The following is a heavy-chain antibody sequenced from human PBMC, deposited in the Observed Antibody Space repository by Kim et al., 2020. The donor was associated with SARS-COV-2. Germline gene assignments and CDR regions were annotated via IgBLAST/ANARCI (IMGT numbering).Heavy chain of an antibody. D-gene: IGHD3-9*01. V-gene: IGHV7-4-1*02. CDR3: ARDLIYYDILTGQIPGGMDV. J-gene: IGHJ6*02. CDR1: GYTFTSYA. Sequence: ASVKVSCKASGYTFTSYAMNWVRQAPGQGLEWMGWINTNTGNPTYAQGFTGRFVFSLDTSVSTAYLQISSLKAEDTAVYYCARDLIYYDILTGQIPGGMDVWGQGTTVTVSS. CDR2: INTNTGNP.